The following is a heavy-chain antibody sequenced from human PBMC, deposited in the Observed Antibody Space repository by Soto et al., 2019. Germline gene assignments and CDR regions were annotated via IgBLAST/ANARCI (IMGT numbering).Heavy chain of an antibody. CDR1: GYTFTHYA. J-gene: IGHJ5*02. Sequence: QVQLVQSGAEVKKPGASVKVSCTASGYTFTHYAIHWVRHAPGQRLEWMGFINAGSGNTKYSQTFQGRLTFTKDTSASTASMDLSSLRSEATAIYSCARGLAAAGAWGQGPLVTVSS. CDR2: INAGSGNT. D-gene: IGHD6-13*01. CDR3: ARGLAAAGA. V-gene: IGHV1-3*01.